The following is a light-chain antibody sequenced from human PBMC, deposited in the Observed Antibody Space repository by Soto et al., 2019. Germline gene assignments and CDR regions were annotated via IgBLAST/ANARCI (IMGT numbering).Light chain of an antibody. CDR1: SSDIGGYNA. Sequence: VLTQPASVSGSPGQTITISCTGTSSDIGGYNAVSWYQHHPGKAPKLIIYEVTHRPSGVSDRFSASKSGNTASLTISGLQAEDEADYYCNSFRVSHPYVFGTGTKVTVL. J-gene: IGLJ1*01. V-gene: IGLV2-14*01. CDR3: NSFRVSHPYV. CDR2: EVT.